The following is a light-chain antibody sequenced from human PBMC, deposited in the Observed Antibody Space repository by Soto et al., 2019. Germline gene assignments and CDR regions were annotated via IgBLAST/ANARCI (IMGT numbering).Light chain of an antibody. CDR3: VSWGDSLNSFFV. J-gene: IGLJ1*01. CDR1: SSNIGSNT. CDR2: SNS. Sequence: QSVLTQPPSASGTPGQRVTISCSGSSSNIGSNTVNWYQHLPGTAPRLLIYSNSQRPSGVPDRFSGSKSGTSASLAISGLQSEDEADYYCVSWGDSLNSFFVFGTGTKLTVL. V-gene: IGLV1-44*01.